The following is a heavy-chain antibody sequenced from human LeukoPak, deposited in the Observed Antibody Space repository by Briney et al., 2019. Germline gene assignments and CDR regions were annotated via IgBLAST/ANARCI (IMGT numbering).Heavy chain of an antibody. CDR3: TTPRRVGANPFDY. CDR2: IYHSGGT. V-gene: IGHV4-59*08. J-gene: IGHJ4*02. CDR1: VGSLSSYY. D-gene: IGHD1-26*01. Sequence: SETLSLTCTVSVGSLSSYYWSGIRQPPGKGLEWIGRIYHSGGTYYNPSPKSRVTISVDTSKNKFSLMRSSMTAADTAVYYFTTPRRVGANPFDYWGQGTLVTVSS.